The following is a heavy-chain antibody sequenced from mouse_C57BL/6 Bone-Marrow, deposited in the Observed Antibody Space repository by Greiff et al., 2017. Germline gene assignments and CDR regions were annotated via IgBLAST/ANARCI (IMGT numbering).Heavy chain of an antibody. CDR3: TRKDLLWTRFAY. CDR1: GFTFSDAW. D-gene: IGHD2-10*01. Sequence: EVQVVESGGGLVQPGGSMKLSCAASGFTFSDAWMDWVRQSPETGLEWVAEIRNKANNHATYYAESVKGRFTISRDDSKSSVYLQMNSLRAEDTGIYYCTRKDLLWTRFAYWGQGTLVTVSA. V-gene: IGHV6-6*01. CDR2: IRNKANNHAT. J-gene: IGHJ3*01.